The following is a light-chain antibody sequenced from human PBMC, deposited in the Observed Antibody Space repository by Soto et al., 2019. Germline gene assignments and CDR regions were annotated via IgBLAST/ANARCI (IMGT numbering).Light chain of an antibody. CDR3: QHFGTSPGT. CDR2: DAS. Sequence: EIVLTQSPGTLSLSPGERATLSCRASQSVTSNSLAWYQHKLGQAPRLLIYDASSRATGITDRFSGSGSGTEFPLTISRLEPDDFAVYFCQHFGTSPGTFGPGTKVDIK. J-gene: IGKJ3*01. CDR1: QSVTSNS. V-gene: IGKV3-20*01.